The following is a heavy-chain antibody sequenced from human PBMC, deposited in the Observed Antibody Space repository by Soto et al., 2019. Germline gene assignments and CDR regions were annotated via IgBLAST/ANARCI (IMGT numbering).Heavy chain of an antibody. CDR2: ISYDGSNK. CDR1: GFTFNSYG. J-gene: IGHJ3*02. CDR3: ASSFSITMIVVVPHDAFDI. D-gene: IGHD3-22*01. Sequence: QVQLVESGGGVVQPGRSLRLSCAASGFTFNSYGMHWVRQAPGKGLEWVAVISYDGSNKYYADSVKGRFTISRDNSKNTLYLQMNSLRAEDTAVYYCASSFSITMIVVVPHDAFDIWGQGTMVTVSS. V-gene: IGHV3-30*19.